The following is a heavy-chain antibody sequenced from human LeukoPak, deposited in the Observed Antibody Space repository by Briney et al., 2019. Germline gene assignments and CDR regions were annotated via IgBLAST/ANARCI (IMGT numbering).Heavy chain of an antibody. CDR1: GGSISSYY. Sequence: SETLSLTCTVSGGSISSYYWSWIRQPPVKGLEWIGYIYYSGSTNYNPSLKSRVTISVDTSKNQFSLKLSSVTAADTAVYYCASTPLLKKQSRAWFDPWGQGTLVTVSS. J-gene: IGHJ5*02. CDR2: IYYSGST. D-gene: IGHD6-19*01. CDR3: ASTPLLKKQSRAWFDP. V-gene: IGHV4-59*12.